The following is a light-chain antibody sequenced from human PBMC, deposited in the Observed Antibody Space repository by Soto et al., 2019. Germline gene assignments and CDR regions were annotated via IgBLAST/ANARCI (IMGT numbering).Light chain of an antibody. J-gene: IGLJ1*01. V-gene: IGLV2-11*01. CDR1: SSDVGGYNY. CDR2: DVS. Sequence: QSALTQPRSVSESPGQPVTISCTATSSDVGGYNYVSWYQQHPGKAPKLMIYDVSKRPSGVPDRFSGSKSGNTASLTISGLQAEDEADYYCCSYAGSYTRYVFGTGTKVTVL. CDR3: CSYAGSYTRYV.